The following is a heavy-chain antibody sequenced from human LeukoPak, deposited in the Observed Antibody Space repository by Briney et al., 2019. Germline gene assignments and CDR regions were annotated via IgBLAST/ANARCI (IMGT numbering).Heavy chain of an antibody. J-gene: IGHJ4*02. V-gene: IGHV3-7*01. CDR3: ARDGFVGAADY. Sequence: GGSLRLSCAASGFTFSSYWMSWVRQVPGKGLEWVANIKQDGTEKQYVDSVRGRFTISRDNAKNSLYLQMNSLRVEDTAVYYCARDGFVGAADYWGQGTLVTVSS. CDR2: IKQDGTEK. D-gene: IGHD6-13*01. CDR1: GFTFSSYW.